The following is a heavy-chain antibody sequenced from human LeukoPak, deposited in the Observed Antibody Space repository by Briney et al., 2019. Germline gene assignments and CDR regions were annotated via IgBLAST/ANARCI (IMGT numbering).Heavy chain of an antibody. Sequence: SESVSLTCTVSGGSISGYYWSWTRQPPGKGLEWVGYIYYSGHANYNPSLKSRVTISVDTSKNQFSLRLISVTAADTAVYYCARGERPGLDYWGQGPLVPVSS. V-gene: IGHV4-59*01. D-gene: IGHD1-14*01. CDR2: IYYSGHA. CDR3: ARGERPGLDY. J-gene: IGHJ4*02. CDR1: GGSISGYY.